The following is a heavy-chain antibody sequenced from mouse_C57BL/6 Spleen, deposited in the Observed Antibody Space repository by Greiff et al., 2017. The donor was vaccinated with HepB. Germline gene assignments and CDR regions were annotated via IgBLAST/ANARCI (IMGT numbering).Heavy chain of an antibody. CDR2: ISYDGSN. CDR3: AREDSGYPFDY. CDR1: GYSITSGYY. V-gene: IGHV3-6*01. D-gene: IGHD3-2*02. Sequence: ESGPGLVKPSQSLSLTCSVTGYSITSGYYWNWIRQFPGNKLEWMGYISYDGSNNYNPSLKNRISITRDTSKNQFFLKLNSVTTEDTATYYCAREDSGYPFDYWGQGTTLTVSS. J-gene: IGHJ2*01.